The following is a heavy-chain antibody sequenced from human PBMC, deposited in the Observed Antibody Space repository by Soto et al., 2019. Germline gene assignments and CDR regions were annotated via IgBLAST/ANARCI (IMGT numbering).Heavy chain of an antibody. CDR2: ISAYNGNT. CDR1: GYTFPSYG. Sequence: ASVTVSCKASGYTFPSYGMRCVRQAPEQGLEWMGWISAYNGNTNYAQKLQGRFTMTTDTSTSTAYMELRSLRSEDTAVYYCARGTLYYYDSSGYYSPFDYWGQGTLVTVSS. CDR3: ARGTLYYYDSSGYYSPFDY. D-gene: IGHD3-22*01. J-gene: IGHJ4*02. V-gene: IGHV1-18*01.